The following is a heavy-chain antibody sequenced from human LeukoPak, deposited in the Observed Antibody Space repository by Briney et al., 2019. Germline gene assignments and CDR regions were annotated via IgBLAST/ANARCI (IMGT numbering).Heavy chain of an antibody. CDR1: GGSFSGYY. V-gene: IGHV4-34*01. CDR2: INHSGST. Sequence: PSETLSLTCAVYGGSFSGYYWSWIRQPPGKGLEWIGEINHSGSTNYNPSLKSRVTISVDTSKNQFSLKLSSVTAADTAVYYCAREGEAATRGTHFDPWGQGTLVTVSS. D-gene: IGHD5-24*01. CDR3: AREGEAATRGTHFDP. J-gene: IGHJ5*02.